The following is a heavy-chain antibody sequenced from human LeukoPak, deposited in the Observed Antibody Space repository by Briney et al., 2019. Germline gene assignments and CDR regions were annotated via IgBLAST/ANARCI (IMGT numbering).Heavy chain of an antibody. Sequence: PGGSLRLSCAASGVTFSNYSMNWVRQAPGKGLEWVSYIISSSTIYYADSVKGRFTISRDTAKNSLCLQMNSLRTEDTAVYHCARAGSHRNSGYDYWGQGTLVTVSS. J-gene: IGHJ4*02. CDR3: ARAGSHRNSGYDY. V-gene: IGHV3-48*04. D-gene: IGHD5-12*01. CDR1: GVTFSNYS. CDR2: IISSSTI.